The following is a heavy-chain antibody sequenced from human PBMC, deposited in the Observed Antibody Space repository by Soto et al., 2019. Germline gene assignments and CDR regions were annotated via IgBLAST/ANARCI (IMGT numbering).Heavy chain of an antibody. CDR3: ARLVVTAIPNWFDP. CDR2: IYYSGST. J-gene: IGHJ5*02. D-gene: IGHD2-21*02. V-gene: IGHV4-39*01. CDR1: GGSISSSSYY. Sequence: KASETLSLTCTVSGGSISSSSYYWGWIRQPPGKGLEWIGSIYYSGSTYYNPSLKSRVTISVDTSKNQFSLKLSSVTAADTAVYYCARLVVTAIPNWFDPWGQGTLVTVSS.